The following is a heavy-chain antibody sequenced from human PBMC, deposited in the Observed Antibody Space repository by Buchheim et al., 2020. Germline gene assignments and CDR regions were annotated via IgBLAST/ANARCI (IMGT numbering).Heavy chain of an antibody. D-gene: IGHD3-22*01. J-gene: IGHJ5*02. CDR3: ARRQPSGSWFDP. V-gene: IGHV3-66*01. CDR1: GFTVSSDS. Sequence: EVHLVESGGGLVQPGGSLRLSCAVSGFTVSSDSMSWVRQAPGKGLEWVSAIYGGGATYYTDSVKGRCNISRDRYKNTLSLSMNRLRVEDTAMYYCARRQPSGSWFDPWGQGTL. CDR2: IYGGGAT.